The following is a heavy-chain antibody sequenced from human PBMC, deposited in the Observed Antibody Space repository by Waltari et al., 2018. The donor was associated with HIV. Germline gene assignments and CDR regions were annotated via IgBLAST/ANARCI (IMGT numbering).Heavy chain of an antibody. D-gene: IGHD2-21*01. Sequence: EVQLVESGGGLVQPGGSLRLSCAASGFTFSSYWMSWVRQAPGKGLEWVANIKQDGSEKYYVDSVKGRFTISRDNAKNSLYLQMNSLRAEDTAVYYCARESVRGDRGGMDVWGQGTTVTVSS. V-gene: IGHV3-7*01. CDR3: ARESVRGDRGGMDV. J-gene: IGHJ6*02. CDR1: GFTFSSYW. CDR2: IKQDGSEK.